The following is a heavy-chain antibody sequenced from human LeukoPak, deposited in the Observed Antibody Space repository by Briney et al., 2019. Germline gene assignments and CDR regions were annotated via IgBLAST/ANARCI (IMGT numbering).Heavy chain of an antibody. CDR2: INPSGGST. CDR3: ARDPSGSQFSGWFDP. J-gene: IGHJ5*02. V-gene: IGHV1-46*01. D-gene: IGHD1-26*01. Sequence: ASVKVSCKASGYTFTGYYMHWVRQAPGQGLEWMGIINPSGGSTSYEQKFQGRVTMTRDMSTSTVYMELSSLRSEDTAVYYCARDPSGSQFSGWFDPWGQGTLVTVSS. CDR1: GYTFTGYY.